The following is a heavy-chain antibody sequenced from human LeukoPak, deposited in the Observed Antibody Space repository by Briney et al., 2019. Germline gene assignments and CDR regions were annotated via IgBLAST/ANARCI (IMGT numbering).Heavy chain of an antibody. Sequence: GGSLRLSCAASGFPFSKYSMNWVRQAPGKGLQCVSYISSSSSTIYYADSVKGRFTISRDNAKNSLYLQMNDLRAEDTAVYYCARDRGGSYWDLGYWGQGTLVTVSS. CDR2: ISSSSSTI. D-gene: IGHD1-26*01. V-gene: IGHV3-48*04. J-gene: IGHJ4*02. CDR1: GFPFSKYS. CDR3: ARDRGGSYWDLGY.